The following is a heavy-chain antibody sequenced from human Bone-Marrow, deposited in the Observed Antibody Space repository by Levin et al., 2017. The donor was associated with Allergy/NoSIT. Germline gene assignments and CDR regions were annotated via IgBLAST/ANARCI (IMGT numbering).Heavy chain of an antibody. CDR3: ARGRGEIDY. CDR1: GGSISGHY. V-gene: IGHV4-59*11. J-gene: IGHJ4*01. CDR2: IFYSGNT. Sequence: SQTLSLPCTVSGGSISGHYWSWVRQPPGKGLEWIGYIFYSGNTNYNPSLKSRVTMSVDTSENQFSLNLTSVTAADTALYYCARGRGEIDYWGRGTLVTVSS.